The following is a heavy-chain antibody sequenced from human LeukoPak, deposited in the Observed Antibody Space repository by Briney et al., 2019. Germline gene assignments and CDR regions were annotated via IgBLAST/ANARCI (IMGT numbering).Heavy chain of an antibody. J-gene: IGHJ4*02. D-gene: IGHD6-6*01. V-gene: IGHV1-2*04. Sequence: GASVKVSCKASGYTFTGYYMHWVRQAPGQGLEWMGWINPNSGGTNYAQKFQGWVTMTRDTPISTAYMELSRLRSDDTAVCYCARDGGSSSGHNFDYWGQGTLVTVSS. CDR1: GYTFTGYY. CDR3: ARDGGSSSGHNFDY. CDR2: INPNSGGT.